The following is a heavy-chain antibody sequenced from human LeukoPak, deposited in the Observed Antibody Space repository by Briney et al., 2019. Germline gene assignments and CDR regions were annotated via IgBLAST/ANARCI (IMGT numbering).Heavy chain of an antibody. J-gene: IGHJ5*02. D-gene: IGHD6-19*01. Sequence: SETLSLTCTVSGYSISSGYYWGWIRQPPGKGLEWIGSIYHSGSTYYNPSLKSRVTISVDTSKNQFSLKLSSVTAADTAVYYCARDVAVAPGYFDPWGQGTLVTVSS. CDR1: GYSISSGYY. V-gene: IGHV4-38-2*02. CDR2: IYHSGST. CDR3: ARDVAVAPGYFDP.